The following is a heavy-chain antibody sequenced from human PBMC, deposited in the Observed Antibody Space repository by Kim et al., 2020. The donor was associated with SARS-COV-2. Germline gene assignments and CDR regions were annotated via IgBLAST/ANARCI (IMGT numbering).Heavy chain of an antibody. CDR2: ISYDGSKT. V-gene: IGHV3-30*18. Sequence: GGSLRLSCATFGFTFSTYAMHWVRQAPGKGLEYVALISYDGSKTYYGDSVKGRFTISRDNSKNTLSLQMNSLRAEDTAVYYCAKDQEHDDILTGLDYWGQGALVAFPS. D-gene: IGHD3-9*01. CDR1: GFTFSTYA. CDR3: AKDQEHDDILTGLDY. J-gene: IGHJ4*02.